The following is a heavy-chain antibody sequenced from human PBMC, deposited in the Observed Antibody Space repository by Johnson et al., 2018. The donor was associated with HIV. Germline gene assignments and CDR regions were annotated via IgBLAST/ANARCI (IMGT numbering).Heavy chain of an antibody. CDR3: ARDRYSGSFTLGAFDI. CDR2: ISFSDSTI. V-gene: IGHV3-11*01. J-gene: IGHJ3*02. Sequence: QVQLVESGGGLVKPGGSLRLSCVASGFIFSDYYMSWIRQAPGKGLEWVSYISFSDSTIYSADSVQGLFTISRDNAKNSLYLQMNSLRTEDTAFYYCARDRYSGSFTLGAFDIWGQGTVVTVSS. CDR1: GFIFSDYY. D-gene: IGHD1-26*01.